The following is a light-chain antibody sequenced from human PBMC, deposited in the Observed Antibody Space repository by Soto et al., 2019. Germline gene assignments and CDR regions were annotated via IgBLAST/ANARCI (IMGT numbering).Light chain of an antibody. J-gene: IGKJ5*01. CDR2: WAS. CDR1: QTVLRSSNNKNH. CDR3: QHYYTVPVT. Sequence: DIVMTQSPDSLAVSLGERATINCKSSQTVLRSSNNKNHLAWYQQKPEQPPKMLISWASTRESGVPDRFSGSGSGTDFTITISSLQAEDVAVYYCQHYYTVPVTFGQGTRLEIK. V-gene: IGKV4-1*01.